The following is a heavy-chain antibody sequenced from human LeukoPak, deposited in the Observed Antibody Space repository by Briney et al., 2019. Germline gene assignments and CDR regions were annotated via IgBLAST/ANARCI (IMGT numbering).Heavy chain of an antibody. V-gene: IGHV1-69*05. D-gene: IGHD4-11*01. CDR3: TKTSQSPVTPGAFDI. CDR1: GGSFRRSA. Sequence: SVKVSCMASGGSFRRSAISWVRQTPGQGLEWMGGSIPMFGTPNYAQKFRGRVSMTTEESTSTAYMELSSRTSEDTAVYYCTKTSQSPVTPGAFDIWGQGTMVTVSS. J-gene: IGHJ3*02. CDR2: SIPMFGTP.